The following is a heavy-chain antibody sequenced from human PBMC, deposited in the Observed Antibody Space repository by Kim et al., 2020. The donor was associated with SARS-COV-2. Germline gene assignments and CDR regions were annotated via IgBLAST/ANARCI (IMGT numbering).Heavy chain of an antibody. CDR2: INHSGST. J-gene: IGHJ4*01. V-gene: IGHV4-34*01. CDR1: GGSFSGYY. D-gene: IGHD3-22*01. CDR3: ARRPASYYDSSGYYNY. Sequence: SETLSLTCAVYGGSFSGYYWSWIRQPPGKGLEWIGEINHSGSTNYNPSLKSRVTISVDTSKNQFSLKLSSVTAADTAVYYCARRPASYYDSSGYYNYCG.